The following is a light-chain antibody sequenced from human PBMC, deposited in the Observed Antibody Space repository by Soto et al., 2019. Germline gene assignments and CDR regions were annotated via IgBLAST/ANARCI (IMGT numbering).Light chain of an antibody. CDR2: DAS. Sequence: EIVLTQSPATLSLSPGERATLSCRASQSVNTYLAWYQQKPGQAPRLLIYDASNRATGIPARFSGSGSGTDFTLTISRLEPEDFAVYYCQQRGSWPPLTFGGVTKVEIK. J-gene: IGKJ4*01. CDR1: QSVNTY. V-gene: IGKV3-11*01. CDR3: QQRGSWPPLT.